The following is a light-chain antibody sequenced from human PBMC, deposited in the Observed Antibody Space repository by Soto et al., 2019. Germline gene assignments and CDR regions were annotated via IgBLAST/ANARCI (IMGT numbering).Light chain of an antibody. Sequence: EIVLTQSPATLSLSPGERATLSCRASQSVNSNLAWYQQKPGQAPRLLIFDASNRATGIPARFSGSGSGTDFTLTICSLEPEDFAVYYCQQRSNWPPYTFGQGTKLEIK. V-gene: IGKV3-11*01. CDR2: DAS. J-gene: IGKJ2*01. CDR3: QQRSNWPPYT. CDR1: QSVNSN.